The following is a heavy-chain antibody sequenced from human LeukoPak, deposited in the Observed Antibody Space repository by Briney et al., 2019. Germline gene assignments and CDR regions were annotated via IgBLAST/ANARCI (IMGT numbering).Heavy chain of an antibody. Sequence: SETLSLTCTGSGGSIGSYYWSWIRQPAGKGLEWIGRIYTSGSTNYNPSLKSRVTMSVDTSKNQFSLKLSSVTAADTAVYYCAREYSSSWSNWFDPWGQGTLVTVSS. CDR2: IYTSGST. CDR1: GGSIGSYY. V-gene: IGHV4-4*07. J-gene: IGHJ5*02. CDR3: AREYSSSWSNWFDP. D-gene: IGHD6-13*01.